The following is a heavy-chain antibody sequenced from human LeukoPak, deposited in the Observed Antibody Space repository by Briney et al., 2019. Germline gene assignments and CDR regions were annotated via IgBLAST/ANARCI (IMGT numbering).Heavy chain of an antibody. CDR2: ISAYNGNT. CDR1: NYTFTDYG. CDR3: AMTPSSGWPSPEY. Sequence: ASVKVSCKASNYTFTDYGINWVRQAPGQGLEWMGWISAYNGNTNYAQKLQGRVTMTTDTSTSTAYMELRSLRSDDTAVYYCAMTPSSGWPSPEYWGQGTLVTVSS. D-gene: IGHD6-19*01. J-gene: IGHJ4*02. V-gene: IGHV1-18*01.